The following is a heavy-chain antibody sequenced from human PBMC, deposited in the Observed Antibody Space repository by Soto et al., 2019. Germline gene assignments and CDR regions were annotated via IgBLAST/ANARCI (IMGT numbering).Heavy chain of an antibody. Sequence: PSETLSLTCTVSGGSSSSYYWSWIRQPPGKGLEWIGYIYYSGSTNYNPSLKSRVTISVDTSKNQFSLKLSSVTAADTAVYYCARRYGASFGYWGQGTLVTVSS. CDR3: ARRYGASFGY. V-gene: IGHV4-59*01. CDR2: IYYSGST. CDR1: GGSSSSYY. D-gene: IGHD4-17*01. J-gene: IGHJ4*02.